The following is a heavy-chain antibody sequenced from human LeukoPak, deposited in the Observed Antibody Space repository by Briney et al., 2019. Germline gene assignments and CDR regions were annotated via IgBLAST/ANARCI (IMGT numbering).Heavy chain of an antibody. V-gene: IGHV3-48*02. J-gene: IGHJ4*02. Sequence: PGGSLRLSCAASGFSFSNYDMNWVRQAPGKVLEWISYISSSSTTMYYADSVKGRFTISRDNAKNSLFLQMDSLRDEDTAVYYSATYDYWGQGTLVTVSS. CDR1: GFSFSNYD. CDR2: ISSSSTTM. CDR3: ATYDY.